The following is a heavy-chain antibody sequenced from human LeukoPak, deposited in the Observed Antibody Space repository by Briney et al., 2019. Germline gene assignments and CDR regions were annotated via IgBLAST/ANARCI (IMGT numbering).Heavy chain of an antibody. CDR2: INPNTGDT. V-gene: IGHV1-2*02. D-gene: IGHD5-18*01. CDR3: ARANSYGSKCFDY. CDR1: GYTFTDYH. Sequence: ASVKVSCKASGYTFTDYHVHWVRQAPGQGLEWMGWINPNTGDTNYAQKFKGRVTMTRDMSTSTVYMELSSLRSEDTAVYYCARANSYGSKCFDYWGQGTLVTVSS. J-gene: IGHJ4*02.